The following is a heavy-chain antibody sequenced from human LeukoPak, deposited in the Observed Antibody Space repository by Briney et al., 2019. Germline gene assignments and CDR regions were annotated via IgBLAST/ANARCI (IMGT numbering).Heavy chain of an antibody. D-gene: IGHD4-17*01. J-gene: IGHJ4*02. Sequence: GGSLRLSCAASGFTFSTYDMNWVRQAPGKGLEWVSSISTTSRYIYYADSVRGRFTISRDNARNSLYLQMNSLRAEDTAVYYCARIWRDTVTTDDYWGQGTLVTVSS. CDR1: GFTFSTYD. CDR3: ARIWRDTVTTDDY. CDR2: ISTTSRYI. V-gene: IGHV3-21*01.